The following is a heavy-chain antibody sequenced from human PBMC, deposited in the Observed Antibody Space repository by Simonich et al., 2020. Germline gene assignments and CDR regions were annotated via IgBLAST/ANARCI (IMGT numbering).Heavy chain of an antibody. J-gene: IGHJ4*02. CDR2: IYSSGST. D-gene: IGHD5-12*01. V-gene: IGHV4-59*08. CDR3: ARHDRWLQFYFDY. CDR1: GGSISSYY. Sequence: QVQLQESGPGLVKPSETLSLTCPVSGGSISSYYWSWIRQPPGKGLEWIGYIYSSGSTNYNPSLKSRVTISGDTSKNQFSLKLSSVTAADTAVYYCARHDRWLQFYFDYWGQGTLVTVSS.